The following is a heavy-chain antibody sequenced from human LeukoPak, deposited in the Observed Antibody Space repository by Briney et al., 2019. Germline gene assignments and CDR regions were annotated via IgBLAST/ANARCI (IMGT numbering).Heavy chain of an antibody. CDR2: IYYSGST. Sequence: PSETLSLTCTVSGGSISSYYWSWIRQPPGKGLEWIGYIYYSGSTNYNPSLKSRVTMSVDTSKNQFSLKLSSVTAADTAVYYCARKGARSRLGGYKYDAFDIWGQGTMVTVSS. J-gene: IGHJ3*02. CDR1: GGSISSYY. CDR3: ARKGARSRLGGYKYDAFDI. D-gene: IGHD5-24*01. V-gene: IGHV4-59*12.